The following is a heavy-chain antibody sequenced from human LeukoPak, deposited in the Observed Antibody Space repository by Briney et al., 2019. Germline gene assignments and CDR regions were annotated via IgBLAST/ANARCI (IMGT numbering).Heavy chain of an antibody. J-gene: IGHJ4*02. D-gene: IGHD2-2*01. Sequence: PGGLLRLSSAASGFTFSSYSMNLVRPAPGKRLERVSSISSSSSYISYADSVKGRFTISRDNAKNSLYLQMNSLRAEDTAVYYCARLIVVVPAATYRNFDYWGQGTLVTVSS. CDR2: ISSSSSYI. CDR3: ARLIVVVPAATYRNFDY. CDR1: GFTFSSYS. V-gene: IGHV3-21*01.